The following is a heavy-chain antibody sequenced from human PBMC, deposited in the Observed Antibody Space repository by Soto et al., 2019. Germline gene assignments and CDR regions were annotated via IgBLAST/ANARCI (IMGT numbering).Heavy chain of an antibody. Sequence: ASVKVSCKASGGTFSSYAISWVRQAPGQGLEWMGGIIPIFGTANYAQKFQGRVTITADESTSTAYMELSSLRSEDTAVYYCARSREGRDYDFWSGYLIDAFDIWGQGTMVT. CDR2: IIPIFGTA. CDR3: ARSREGRDYDFWSGYLIDAFDI. D-gene: IGHD3-3*01. V-gene: IGHV1-69*13. CDR1: GGTFSSYA. J-gene: IGHJ3*02.